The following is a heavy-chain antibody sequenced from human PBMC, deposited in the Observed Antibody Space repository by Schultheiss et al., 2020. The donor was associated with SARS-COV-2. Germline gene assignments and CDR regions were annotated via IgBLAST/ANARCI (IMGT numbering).Heavy chain of an antibody. CDR2: INHSGST. J-gene: IGHJ3*02. CDR3: ASGESIVGATFDI. Sequence: SQTLSLTCTVSGGSISSYYWGWIRQPPGKGLEWIGEINHSGSTNYNPSLKSRVTISVDTSKDQFSLKLSSVTAADTAVYYCASGESIVGATFDIWGQGTMVTVSS. CDR1: GGSISSYY. D-gene: IGHD1-26*01. V-gene: IGHV4-34*01.